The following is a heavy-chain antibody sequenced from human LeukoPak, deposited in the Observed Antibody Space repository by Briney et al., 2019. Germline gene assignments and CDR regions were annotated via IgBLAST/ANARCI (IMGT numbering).Heavy chain of an antibody. J-gene: IGHJ4*02. V-gene: IGHV5-51*01. D-gene: IGHD2-15*01. Sequence: GESLKISCKGSGYSFTSHWVGWVRQMPGKGLEWMGLINPGDSDIRYSPSLQGQVTISADKSISTAYLQWSSLKASDTAMYYCARRGYVAATLSYWGQGTLVTVSS. CDR2: INPGDSDI. CDR1: GYSFTSHW. CDR3: ARRGYVAATLSY.